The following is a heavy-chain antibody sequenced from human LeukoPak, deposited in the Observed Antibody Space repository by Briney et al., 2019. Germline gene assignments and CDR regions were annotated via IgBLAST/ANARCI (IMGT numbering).Heavy chain of an antibody. J-gene: IGHJ2*01. CDR1: GGSFSGYY. CDR3: ARVMVSRPWYFDL. D-gene: IGHD2-8*01. Sequence: SETLSLTSAVYGGSFSGYYWSWIRQPPGKGLEWIGEINHSGSTNYNPSLKSRVTISVDTSKNQFSLKLSSVTAADTAVYYCARVMVSRPWYFDLWGRGTLVTVSS. CDR2: INHSGST. V-gene: IGHV4-34*01.